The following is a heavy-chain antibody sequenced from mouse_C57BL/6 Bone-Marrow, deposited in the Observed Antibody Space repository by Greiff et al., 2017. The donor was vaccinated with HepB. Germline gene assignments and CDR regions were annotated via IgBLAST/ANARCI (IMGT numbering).Heavy chain of an antibody. V-gene: IGHV7-1*01. CDR2: SRNKANDYTT. D-gene: IGHD1-1*01. J-gene: IGHJ3*01. Sequence: EVQVVESGGGLVQSGRSLRLSCATSGFTFSDFYMEWVRQAPGKGLEWIAASRNKANDYTTEYSASVKGRFIVSRDTSQSILYLQMNALRAEDTAIYYCARDAGGITPFAYWGQGTLVTVSA. CDR1: GFTFSDFY. CDR3: ARDAGGITPFAY.